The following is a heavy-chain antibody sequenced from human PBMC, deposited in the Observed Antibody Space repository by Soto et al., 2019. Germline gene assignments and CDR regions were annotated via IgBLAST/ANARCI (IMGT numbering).Heavy chain of an antibody. CDR3: ARDKPNYDFWSGYYSPVGYYFDY. V-gene: IGHV3-7*01. D-gene: IGHD3-3*01. Sequence: EVQLVESGGGLVQPGGSLRLSCAASGFTFSSYWMSWVRQAPGKGLEWVANIKQDGSEKYYVDSVKGRFTISRDNAKNSLYLKMKSLRAEDTAVYYCARDKPNYDFWSGYYSPVGYYFDYWGQGTLVTVSS. J-gene: IGHJ4*02. CDR2: IKQDGSEK. CDR1: GFTFSSYW.